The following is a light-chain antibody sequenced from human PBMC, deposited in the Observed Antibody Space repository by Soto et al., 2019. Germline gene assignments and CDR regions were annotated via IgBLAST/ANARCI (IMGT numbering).Light chain of an antibody. CDR3: QQYGSSPT. Sequence: EIAMTQSPATLSLSPGASATISFRASQSVTSYLAWYQQKPGQAPRLLIYDVSNRASGIPARFSGSGSGTDFTLTISRLEPEDFAVYYCQQYGSSPTFGQGTKVDIK. V-gene: IGKV3-20*01. CDR2: DVS. CDR1: QSVTSY. J-gene: IGKJ1*01.